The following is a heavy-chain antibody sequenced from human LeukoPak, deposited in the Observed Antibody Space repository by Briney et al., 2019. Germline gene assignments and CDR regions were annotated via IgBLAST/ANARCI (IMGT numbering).Heavy chain of an antibody. V-gene: IGHV3-15*01. J-gene: IGHJ4*02. Sequence: GGSLRLSCAASGFTFSNAWMSWVRQAPGKGLEWVGRIKSKTDGGTTDYAAPVKGRFTISRDDSKNPLYLQMNSLRAEDTAVYYCARERGSHCFDYWGQGTLVTVSS. CDR2: IKSKTDGGTT. CDR1: GFTFSNAW. CDR3: ARERGSHCFDY. D-gene: IGHD3-10*01.